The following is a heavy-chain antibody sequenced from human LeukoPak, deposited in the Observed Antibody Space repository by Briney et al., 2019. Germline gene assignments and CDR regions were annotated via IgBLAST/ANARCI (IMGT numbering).Heavy chain of an antibody. CDR3: ARESDRYCSSTSCPNWYDP. CDR2: IYYSGST. Sequence: SETLSLTCTASGGSITSSYYYWGWIRQPPGTGLEWIGSIYYSGSTYYNPSLKSRVTISVDTSKNQFSLKLSSVTAADTAVYYCARESDRYCSSTSCPNWYDPWGQGTLVTVSS. V-gene: IGHV4-39*07. J-gene: IGHJ5*02. D-gene: IGHD2-2*01. CDR1: GGSITSSYYY.